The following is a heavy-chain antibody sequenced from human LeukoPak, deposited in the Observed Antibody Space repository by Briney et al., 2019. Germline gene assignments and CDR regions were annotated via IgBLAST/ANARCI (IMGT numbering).Heavy chain of an antibody. CDR1: GGTFSSYA. CDR2: ISAYNGNT. J-gene: IGHJ4*02. Sequence: ASVKVSCKASGGTFSSYAIIWVRQAPGQGLEWMAWISAYNGNTSYAQKLQGRVTVTTETSTSTAYMELRSLRSDDTAVYYCARGNCGGDCYSFDYWGQGTLVTVSS. V-gene: IGHV1-18*01. CDR3: ARGNCGGDCYSFDY. D-gene: IGHD2-21*02.